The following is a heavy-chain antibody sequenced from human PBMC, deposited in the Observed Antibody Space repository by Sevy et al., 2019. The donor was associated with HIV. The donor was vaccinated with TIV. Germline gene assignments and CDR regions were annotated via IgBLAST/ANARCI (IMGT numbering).Heavy chain of an antibody. CDR1: GFTFSANW. CDR3: AHETFGRFES. V-gene: IGHV3-7*01. Sequence: GGSLRLSCAASGFTFSANWMNWVRQAPGKGLEWVANIKADGSDKHYVDSVGGRFTISRENAKNLLFLQMNSLRVEDTAVYYCAHETFGRFESWGQGTLVTVSS. D-gene: IGHD3-16*01. J-gene: IGHJ4*02. CDR2: IKADGSDK.